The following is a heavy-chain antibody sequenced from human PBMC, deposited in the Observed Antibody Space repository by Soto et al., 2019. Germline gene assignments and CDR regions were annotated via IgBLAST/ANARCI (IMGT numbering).Heavy chain of an antibody. CDR1: GGSISSYY. J-gene: IGHJ5*02. V-gene: IGHV4-39*01. CDR3: ARQQPVAGFLNLLKWFDP. Sequence: TSETLSLTCTVSGGSISSYYWGWIRQPPGKGLEWIGSIYYSGSTYYNPSLKSRVTISVDTSKNQFSLKLSSVTAADTAVYYCARQQPVAGFLNLLKWFDPWGQGTLVTVSS. CDR2: IYYSGST. D-gene: IGHD6-19*01.